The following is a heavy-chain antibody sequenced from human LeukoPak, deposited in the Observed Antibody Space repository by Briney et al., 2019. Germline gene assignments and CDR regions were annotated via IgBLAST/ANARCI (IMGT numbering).Heavy chain of an antibody. CDR1: GGSIGKYH. Sequence: SETLSLTCSVSGGSIGKYHWTWIRQPPGKRLEWIGFVYYTGNLNYNPSLDHRVSLSIDTSKNQFSLSLSSVTAADTAVYYCARDVYSYGFDSWGQGTLVTVSS. V-gene: IGHV4-59*01. D-gene: IGHD5-18*01. CDR2: VYYTGNL. J-gene: IGHJ4*02. CDR3: ARDVYSYGFDS.